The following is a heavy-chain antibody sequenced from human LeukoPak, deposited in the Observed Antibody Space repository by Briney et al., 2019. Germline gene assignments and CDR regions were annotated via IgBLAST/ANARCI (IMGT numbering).Heavy chain of an antibody. CDR1: GDSISSSY. V-gene: IGHV4-59*01. Sequence: SETLSLTCTVSGDSISSSYWSWIRQPPGERLEWVGYVHYTGKTNYNPSLNNRATISVDTSKNQFSLKLSSVTAADTAVYYCAKSWRPRRWPDSFDPWGQGTLVTVSS. J-gene: IGHJ5*02. CDR3: AKSWRPRRWPDSFDP. D-gene: IGHD5-24*01. CDR2: VHYTGKT.